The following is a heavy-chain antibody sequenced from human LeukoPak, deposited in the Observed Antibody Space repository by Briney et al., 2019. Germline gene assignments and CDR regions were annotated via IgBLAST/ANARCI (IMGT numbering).Heavy chain of an antibody. CDR2: IYNDGTT. Sequence: SETLSLTCTVSSDSFSSYYWSWLRQPPGKGLEWIGSIYNDGTTYYNTSLKSRVTISVDTSKNQFSLVLTSVTAADTAVYYCARRHRDGYNLNYWGQGTLVTVSS. J-gene: IGHJ4*02. CDR3: ARRHRDGYNLNY. D-gene: IGHD5-24*01. CDR1: SDSFSSYY. V-gene: IGHV4-59*12.